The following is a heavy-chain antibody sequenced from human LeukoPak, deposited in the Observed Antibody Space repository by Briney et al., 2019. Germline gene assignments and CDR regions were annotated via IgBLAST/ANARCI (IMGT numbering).Heavy chain of an antibody. CDR2: IYYSGST. V-gene: IGHV4-59*01. CDR3: ARENSWLIDY. Sequence: LETLSLTCTVSGGSISSYYWSWIRQPPGKGLEWIGYIYYSGSTNYNPSLKSRVTISVDTSKNQFSLKLSSVTAADTAVYYCARENSWLIDYWGQGTLVTVSS. J-gene: IGHJ4*02. CDR1: GGSISSYY. D-gene: IGHD3-9*01.